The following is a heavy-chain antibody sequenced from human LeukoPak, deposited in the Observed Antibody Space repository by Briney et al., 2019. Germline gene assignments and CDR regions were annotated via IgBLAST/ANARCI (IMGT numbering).Heavy chain of an antibody. CDR2: INHSGST. Sequence: SETLSLTCTVSGGSISSGDYYWSWIRQPPGKGLEWIGEINHSGSTNYNPSLKSRVTISVDTSKNQFSLKLSSVTAADTAVYYCARGGYYYDSSGYYYTDYYYYYGMDVWGQGTTVTVSS. J-gene: IGHJ6*02. V-gene: IGHV4-39*07. D-gene: IGHD3-22*01. CDR3: ARGGYYYDSSGYYYTDYYYYYGMDV. CDR1: GGSISSGDYY.